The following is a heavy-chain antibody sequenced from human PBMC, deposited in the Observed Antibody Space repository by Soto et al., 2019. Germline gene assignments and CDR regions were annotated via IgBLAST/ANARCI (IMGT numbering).Heavy chain of an antibody. J-gene: IGHJ5*02. D-gene: IGHD2-15*01. V-gene: IGHV4-34*01. Sequence: SETLSLTCAVYGGSFSGYYWSWIRQPPGKGLEWIGEINHSGSTNYNPSLKSRVTISVDTSKNQFSLKLSSVTAADTAVYYCARLGSCSCGSCYRIDPWGQGTLVTVSS. CDR2: INHSGST. CDR1: GGSFSGYY. CDR3: ARLGSCSCGSCYRIDP.